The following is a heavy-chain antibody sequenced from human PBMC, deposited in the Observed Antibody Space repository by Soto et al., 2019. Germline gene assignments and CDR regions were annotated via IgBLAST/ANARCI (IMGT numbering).Heavy chain of an antibody. D-gene: IGHD3-22*01. CDR1: GFAFSSYG. Sequence: GGSLRLSCAASGFAFSSYGMHWVRQAPGKGLESVAVMSYDGSNKYYADSVKGRFTISRDNSKNTLDLQMNSLRPEDTAVYYCAKGQNYYDSSGYPDYWGQGTLVTVSS. J-gene: IGHJ4*02. CDR3: AKGQNYYDSSGYPDY. CDR2: MSYDGSNK. V-gene: IGHV3-30*18.